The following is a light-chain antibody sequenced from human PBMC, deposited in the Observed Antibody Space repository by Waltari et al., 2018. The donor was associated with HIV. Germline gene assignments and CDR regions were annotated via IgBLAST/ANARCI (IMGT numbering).Light chain of an antibody. CDR3: NSRDSSGYHLV. CDR1: SLRNYY. V-gene: IGLV3-19*01. CDR2: GKN. J-gene: IGLJ3*02. Sequence: SSELTQDPAVSVALGQTVRITCQGDSLRNYYASWYQQKPGHAPVLVIYGKNNRPSGIPDRFSGSSSGNTASLTITGTQAEDEADYYCNSRDSSGYHLVFGGGTRLTVL.